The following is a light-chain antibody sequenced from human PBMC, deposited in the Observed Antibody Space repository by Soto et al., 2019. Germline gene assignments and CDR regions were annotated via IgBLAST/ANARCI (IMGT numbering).Light chain of an antibody. CDR1: QTVSSGF. CDR3: HQYYSSPTT. V-gene: IGKV3-20*01. Sequence: EIVLTQSPGTLSVSPGEXXXXXXXXXQTVSSGFLAXXXXXXXXAPRLLIYGASTRATGIPDRFSGSGSGTDFTLTIDRLEPEDFAVYYCHQYYSSPTTFGGGTKVDIK. CDR2: GAS. J-gene: IGKJ4*01.